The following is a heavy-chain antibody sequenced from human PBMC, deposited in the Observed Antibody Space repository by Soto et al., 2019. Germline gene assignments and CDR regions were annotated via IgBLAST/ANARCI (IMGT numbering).Heavy chain of an antibody. CDR2: INAGNGNT. D-gene: IGHD6-13*01. V-gene: IGHV1-3*01. Sequence: ASVKVSCKASGYTFTSYAMHWVRQAPGQRLEWMGWINAGNGNTKYSQKFQGRVTITRDTSVSTAYMELSSLRSEDTAVYYCARAHRYSSSSAWFDPWGQGTLVTVSS. J-gene: IGHJ5*02. CDR3: ARAHRYSSSSAWFDP. CDR1: GYTFTSYA.